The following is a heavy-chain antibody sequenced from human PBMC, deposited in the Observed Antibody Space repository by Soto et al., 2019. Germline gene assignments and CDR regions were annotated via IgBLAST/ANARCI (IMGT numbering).Heavy chain of an antibody. V-gene: IGHV3-21*01. CDR1: GFTFSSYS. Sequence: VQLVESGGGLVKPGGSLRLSCAASGFTFSSYSMNWVRLAPRKGLEWVSSISSSISSIYYADSVKGRFPIARDNAKNSLYLQMNSLRAEDSAVYYCAGYCSGGSGYSESGYWGQGTLVTVSP. CDR2: ISSSISSI. CDR3: AGYCSGGSGYSESGY. J-gene: IGHJ4*02. D-gene: IGHD2-15*01.